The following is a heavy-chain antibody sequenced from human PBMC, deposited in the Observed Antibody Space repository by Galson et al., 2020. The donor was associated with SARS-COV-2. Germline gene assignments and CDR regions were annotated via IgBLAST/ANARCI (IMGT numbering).Heavy chain of an antibody. CDR3: AKDTREGTVTNPDY. CDR2: ISWDGGST. CDR1: GFTFDDYT. D-gene: IGHD4-17*01. Sequence: GGSLRLSCAASGFTFDDYTMHWVRQAPGKGLEWVSLISWDGGSTYYADSVKGRFTISRDNSKNSLYLQMNSLRTEDTALYYCAKDTREGTVTNPDYWGQGTLVTVSS. J-gene: IGHJ4*02. V-gene: IGHV3-43*01.